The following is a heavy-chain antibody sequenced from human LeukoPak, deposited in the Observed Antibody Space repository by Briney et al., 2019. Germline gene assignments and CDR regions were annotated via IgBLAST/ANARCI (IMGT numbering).Heavy chain of an antibody. V-gene: IGHV3-30-3*01. CDR1: GFTFSGYA. Sequence: GGSLRLSCAASGFTFSGYAMHWVRQAPGKGLEWVAVISYDGSNKYYADSVKGRFTISRDNSKNTLYLQMNSLRAEDTAVYYCVMGLPTPRIAAAGTGAVYFDYWGQGTLVTVSS. D-gene: IGHD6-13*01. CDR2: ISYDGSNK. J-gene: IGHJ4*02. CDR3: VMGLPTPRIAAAGTGAVYFDY.